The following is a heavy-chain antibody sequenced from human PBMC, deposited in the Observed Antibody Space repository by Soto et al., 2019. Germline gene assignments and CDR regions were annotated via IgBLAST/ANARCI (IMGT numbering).Heavy chain of an antibody. CDR2: ISWNSGSI. CDR1: GFTFDDYA. CDR3: AKGGGEDWGHYYYMDV. D-gene: IGHD7-27*01. V-gene: IGHV3-9*01. Sequence: GGSLRLSCAASGFTFDDYAMHWVRQAPGKGLEWVSGISWNSGSIDYADSVKGRFTISRDNAKNSLYLQMNSLRAEDTAVYYCAKGGGEDWGHYYYMDVWGKGTTVTVSS. J-gene: IGHJ6*03.